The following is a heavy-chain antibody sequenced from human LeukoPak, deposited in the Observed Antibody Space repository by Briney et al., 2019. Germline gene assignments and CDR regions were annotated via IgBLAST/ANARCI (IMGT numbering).Heavy chain of an antibody. J-gene: IGHJ4*02. D-gene: IGHD1-1*01. CDR2: IYYSGST. V-gene: IGHV4-59*01. CDR1: GGSISSYY. Sequence: SETLSLTCTVSGGSISSYYWSWIRQPPGKGLEWMGYIYYSGSTNYNPSLKSRVTISVDTSKNQFSLKLSSVTAADTAVYYCARVNWSSYYFDYWGQGTLVTVSS. CDR3: ARVNWSSYYFDY.